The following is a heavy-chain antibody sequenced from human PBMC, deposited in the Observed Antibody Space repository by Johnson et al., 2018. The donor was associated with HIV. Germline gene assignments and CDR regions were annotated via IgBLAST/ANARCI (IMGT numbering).Heavy chain of an antibody. V-gene: IGHV3-30*04. CDR2: ISYDGSNK. D-gene: IGHD6-6*01. CDR3: ARDLGGGYSSSSYAFDI. CDR1: GFTFSNYV. Sequence: QEQLVESGGGVVQPGRSLRLSCAASGFTFSNYVMHWVRQAPGKGLEWVAVISYDGSNKYYADSVKGRFTISRDNSKNTLYLQMNSLRAEDTAVYYCARDLGGGYSSSSYAFDIWGQGTMVTVSS. J-gene: IGHJ3*02.